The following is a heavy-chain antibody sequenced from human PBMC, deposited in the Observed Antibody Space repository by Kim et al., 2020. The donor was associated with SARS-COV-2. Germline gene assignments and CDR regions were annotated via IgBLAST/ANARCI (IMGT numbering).Heavy chain of an antibody. V-gene: IGHV1-69*01. D-gene: IGHD6-13*01. CDR3: ARVSTAAGTYYFDY. J-gene: IGHJ4*02. Sequence: AQKIQGRVTITADESTSTAYMELSSLRSEDTAVYYCARVSTAAGTYYFDYRGQGTLVTVSS.